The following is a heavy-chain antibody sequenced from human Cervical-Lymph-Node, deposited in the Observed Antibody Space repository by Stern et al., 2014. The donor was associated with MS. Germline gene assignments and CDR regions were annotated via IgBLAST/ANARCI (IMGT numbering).Heavy chain of an antibody. CDR3: AREGEYCSGSRCYPFLDY. CDR2: IYTTGSV. J-gene: IGHJ4*02. D-gene: IGHD2-15*01. Sequence: QLQLQESGPGLVKPSETLSLTCTVSGGSLRSYYWNWIRQAPGKGLEWLGFIYTTGSVNYNPSLPSRVAMSVDTSKNQFSLTVSSVTAADTAVYYCAREGEYCSGSRCYPFLDYWGQGTLVTVSS. V-gene: IGHV4-59*01. CDR1: GGSLRSYY.